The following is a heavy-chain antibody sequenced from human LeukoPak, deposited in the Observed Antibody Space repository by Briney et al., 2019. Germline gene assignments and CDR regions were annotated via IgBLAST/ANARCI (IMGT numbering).Heavy chain of an antibody. CDR1: GFTFSSYA. J-gene: IGHJ4*02. V-gene: IGHV3-23*01. CDR3: AKPRYSSEAWSFDY. CDR2: ISGSGGST. Sequence: PGGSLRLSCAASGFTFSSYARSWVRQAPGKGLEWVSAISGSGGSTYYADSVKGRFTISRDNSKNTLYLQMNSLRAEDTAVYYCAKPRYSSEAWSFDYWGQGTLVTVSS. D-gene: IGHD6-19*01.